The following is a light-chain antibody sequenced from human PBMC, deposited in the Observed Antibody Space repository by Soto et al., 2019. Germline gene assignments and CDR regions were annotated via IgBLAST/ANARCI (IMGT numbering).Light chain of an antibody. J-gene: IGKJ5*01. Sequence: ENVLTQSPGTLSLSPGERATLSCRASQTVRSYLTWYQQRPGQDPRHLIYGASKRATGIPVRFSGSGSGTDFTLTISRLEPKDFALYYCQQYGTSPITFGQGTRLAI. V-gene: IGKV3-20*01. CDR3: QQYGTSPIT. CDR2: GAS. CDR1: QTVRSY.